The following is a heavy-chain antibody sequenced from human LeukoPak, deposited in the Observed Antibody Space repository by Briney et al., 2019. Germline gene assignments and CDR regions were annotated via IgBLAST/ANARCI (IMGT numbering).Heavy chain of an antibody. Sequence: SETLSLTCAVSGGSISSSNWWSWVRQPPGKGLEWIGEIYHSGNINYNPSLKSRVTMSVDKSKNQFSLKLSSVTAADTAVYYCVRQLGYYFDYWGQGTLVTVSS. D-gene: IGHD1-1*01. CDR1: GGSISSSNW. CDR2: IYHSGNI. CDR3: VRQLGYYFDY. V-gene: IGHV4-4*02. J-gene: IGHJ4*02.